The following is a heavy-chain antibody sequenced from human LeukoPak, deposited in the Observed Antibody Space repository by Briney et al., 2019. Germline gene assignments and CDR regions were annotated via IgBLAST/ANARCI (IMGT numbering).Heavy chain of an antibody. J-gene: IGHJ4*02. CDR1: GYTFTGYY. V-gene: IGHV1-2*02. D-gene: IGHD2-2*01. CDR3: ASGRGANQLLSSFDY. Sequence: GASVKVSCKASGYTFTGYYMHWVRQAPGQGLEWMGWINPNSGGTNYAQKFQGRVTMTRDTSITTAYMELSGLRSDDTAVYYCASGRGANQLLSSFDYWGQGSLVTVSS. CDR2: INPNSGGT.